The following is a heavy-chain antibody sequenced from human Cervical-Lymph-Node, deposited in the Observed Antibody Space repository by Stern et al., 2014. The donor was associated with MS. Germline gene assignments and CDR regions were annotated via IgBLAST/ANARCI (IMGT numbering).Heavy chain of an antibody. V-gene: IGHV4-59*08. J-gene: IGHJ4*02. CDR3: ARLSTAVDF. CDR2: ISHSGDT. Sequence: QVQLQESGPGLVKPSETLSLTCAVSGGSISSRYWGWIRQPPGKGLEWIGLISHSGDTKYNPSLKSRVTISLDTSKNQLSLKVTPVTAADTAVYYCARLSTAVDFWGQGTLVTVSS. CDR1: GGSISSRY.